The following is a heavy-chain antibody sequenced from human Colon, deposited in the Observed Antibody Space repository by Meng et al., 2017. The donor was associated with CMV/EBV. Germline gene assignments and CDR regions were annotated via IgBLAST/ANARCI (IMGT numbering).Heavy chain of an antibody. V-gene: IGHV6-1*01. CDR3: ARGWELGS. J-gene: IGHJ4*02. Sequence: HQQPLGPGLVHTSAPLSPTCAISGGHASSDSAAWNGIRQSPSRGLEWLGRTYYRSQWYFDYEVSVIGRITINADTSKNEFSLQLRSVTPDDTAVYYCARGWELGSWGQGTLVTVSS. D-gene: IGHD1-26*01. CDR2: TYYRSQWYF. CDR1: GGHASSDSAA.